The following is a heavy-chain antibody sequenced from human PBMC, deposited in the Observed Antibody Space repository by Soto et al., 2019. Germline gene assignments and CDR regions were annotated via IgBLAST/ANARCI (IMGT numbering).Heavy chain of an antibody. D-gene: IGHD3-9*01. CDR2: INHSGST. CDR3: ARTDDILAYGMDV. V-gene: IGHV4-34*01. CDR1: GGSFSGYC. Sequence: SETLSLTCAVYGGSFSGYCWSWIRQPPGKGLEWIGEINHSGSTNYNPSLKSRVTISVDTSKNQFSLKLSSVTAADTAVYYCARTDDILAYGMDVWGQGPPVTVSS. J-gene: IGHJ6*02.